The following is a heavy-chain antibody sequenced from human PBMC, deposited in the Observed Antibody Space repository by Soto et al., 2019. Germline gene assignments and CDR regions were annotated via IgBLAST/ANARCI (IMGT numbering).Heavy chain of an antibody. D-gene: IGHD3-22*01. Sequence: GGSLRLSCAASGFTFSSYAMSWVRQAPGKGLEWVSAISGSGGSTYYADSVKGRFTISRDNSKNTLYLQMNSLRAEDTAVYYCAPRGYYDSSGPVDYWGQGTLVTVTS. CDR1: GFTFSSYA. CDR2: ISGSGGST. J-gene: IGHJ4*02. V-gene: IGHV3-23*01. CDR3: APRGYYDSSGPVDY.